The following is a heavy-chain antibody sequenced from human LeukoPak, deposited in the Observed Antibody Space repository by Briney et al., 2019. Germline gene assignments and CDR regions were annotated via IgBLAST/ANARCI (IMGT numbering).Heavy chain of an antibody. CDR3: ARRGYCSGGTCFSNAFGI. CDR2: IYPGDSDT. D-gene: IGHD2-15*01. J-gene: IGHJ3*02. Sequence: GESLKISCKGSGYSFTNYWIGWVRQMPGKGLEWMGIIYPGDSDTRYSPSFQGQVTISADKSISTAYLQWNSLKASDTAMYYCARRGYCSGGTCFSNAFGIWGQGKMVSVSS. V-gene: IGHV5-51*01. CDR1: GYSFTNYW.